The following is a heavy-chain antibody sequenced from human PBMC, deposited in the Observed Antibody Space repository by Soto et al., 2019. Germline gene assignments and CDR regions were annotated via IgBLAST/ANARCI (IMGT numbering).Heavy chain of an antibody. CDR3: AKGGRSNYYYGMDV. D-gene: IGHD3-16*01. CDR2: ISGSGGGT. J-gene: IGHJ6*02. V-gene: IGHV3-23*01. Sequence: GGSLRLSCAASGFTFSSYAMSWVRQAPGKGLEWVSAISGSGGGTYYADSVKGRFTISRDNSKNTLYLQMNSLRAEDTAVYYCAKGGRSNYYYGMDVWGQGTTVTVSS. CDR1: GFTFSSYA.